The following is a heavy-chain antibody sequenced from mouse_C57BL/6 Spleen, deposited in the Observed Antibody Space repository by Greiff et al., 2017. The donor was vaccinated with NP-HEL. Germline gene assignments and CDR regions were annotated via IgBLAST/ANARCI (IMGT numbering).Heavy chain of an antibody. CDR3: ARDIYYYGSGYFDV. CDR1: GYSITSGYY. V-gene: IGHV3-6*01. D-gene: IGHD1-1*01. CDR2: ISYDGSN. J-gene: IGHJ1*03. Sequence: ESGPGLVKPSQSLSLTCSVTGYSITSGYYWNWIRQFPGNKLEWMGYISYDGSNNYNPSLKNRISITRDTSKNQFFLKLNSVTTEDTATYYCARDIYYYGSGYFDVWGTGTTVTVSS.